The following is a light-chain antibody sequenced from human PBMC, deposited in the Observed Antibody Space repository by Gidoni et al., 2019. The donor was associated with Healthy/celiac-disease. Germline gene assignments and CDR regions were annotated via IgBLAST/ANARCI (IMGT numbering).Light chain of an antibody. CDR3: QQSYSTPRT. V-gene: IGKV1-39*01. Sequence: DIQMTQSTSSLSASVGDRVTITCRASQSISSYLNWYQQKPGKAPKLLIYAASSLQSGVPSRFSGSGSGTDFTLTISSLQPEDFATYYCQQSYSTPRTCGQGTKLEIK. CDR2: AAS. J-gene: IGKJ2*01. CDR1: QSISSY.